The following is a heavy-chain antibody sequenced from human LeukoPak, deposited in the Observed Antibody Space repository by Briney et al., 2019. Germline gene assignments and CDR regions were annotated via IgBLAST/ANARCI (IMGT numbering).Heavy chain of an antibody. D-gene: IGHD4-11*01. V-gene: IGHV3-30*18. CDR2: ISYDGSNK. CDR1: GFTFSSYG. J-gene: IGHJ6*02. CDR3: AERLQYRTWDYYYYYGMDV. Sequence: GGSLRLSFAASGFTFSSYGMNWVRQAPGKGLEWVAVISYDGSNKYYADSVKGRFTISRDNSKNTLYLQMNSLRAEDTAVYYCAERLQYRTWDYYYYYGMDVWGQGTTVTVSS.